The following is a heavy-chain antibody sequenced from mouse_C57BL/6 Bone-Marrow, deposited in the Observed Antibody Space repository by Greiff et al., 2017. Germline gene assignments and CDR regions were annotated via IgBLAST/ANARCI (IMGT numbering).Heavy chain of an antibody. V-gene: IGHV14-2*01. J-gene: IGHJ2*01. D-gene: IGHD2-3*01. CDR1: GFNIKDYY. Sequence: VQLQQSGAELVKPGASVKLSCTASGFNIKDYYMHWVKQRTEQGLVWIGRIDPEDGETKYAPKFQGTAPITGDTSSNTAYLQLSSLTSEDTAVYYCARGWLLPNFDYWGQGTTLTVSS. CDR3: ARGWLLPNFDY. CDR2: IDPEDGET.